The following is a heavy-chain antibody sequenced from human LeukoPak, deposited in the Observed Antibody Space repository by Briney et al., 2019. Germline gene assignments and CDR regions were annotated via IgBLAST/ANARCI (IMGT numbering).Heavy chain of an antibody. CDR2: MSGSGSST. Sequence: PGGSLRLSCAASGFTFKTYAMNWVRQVPGKGPEWVSSMSGSGSSTDYADSVKGRFTISRDNSKNTLYLQMNSLRAEDTALYYCAKDAQGLVRGGTYFDFWGQGSLVTVSS. CDR1: GFTFKTYA. V-gene: IGHV3-23*01. D-gene: IGHD6-19*01. J-gene: IGHJ4*02. CDR3: AKDAQGLVRGGTYFDF.